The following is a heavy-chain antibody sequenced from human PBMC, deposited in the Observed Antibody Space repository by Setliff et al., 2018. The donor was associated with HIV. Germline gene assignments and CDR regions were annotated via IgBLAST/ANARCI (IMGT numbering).Heavy chain of an antibody. V-gene: IGHV1-2*02. CDR2: VNPNSGDA. Sequence: ASVKVSCKASGYTFTGHYLHWVRQAPGQGLEWLGWVNPNSGDAIYAQNFQGRATMTRDTPINAAYMELRGLRSDATAVYYCARNFGLSPSGKYYYYYGMDIWGQGTTVTVSS. CDR3: ARNFGLSPSGKYYYYYGMDI. J-gene: IGHJ6*02. CDR1: GYTFTGHY. D-gene: IGHD3-10*01.